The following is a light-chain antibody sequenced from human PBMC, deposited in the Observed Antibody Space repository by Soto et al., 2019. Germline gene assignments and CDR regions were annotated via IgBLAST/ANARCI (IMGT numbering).Light chain of an antibody. CDR1: QTVSSSY. CDR3: QQRSSWPPFT. CDR2: GAS. V-gene: IGKV3D-20*02. J-gene: IGKJ3*01. Sequence: EIVLTQSPGTLSLSPGERATLSCRASQTVSSSYLAWYQQKPGQAPRLLIYGASTRATGIPGRFSGSASGTDFTLTISRLEPEDFAVYYCQQRSSWPPFTFGPGTKVDIK.